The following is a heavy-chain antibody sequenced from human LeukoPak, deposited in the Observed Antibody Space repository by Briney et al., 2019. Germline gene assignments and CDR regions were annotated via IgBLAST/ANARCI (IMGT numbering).Heavy chain of an antibody. Sequence: GASVKVSCKASGGTFSSYAISWVRQAPGQGLEWMGGIIPIFGTANYAQKFQGRVTITADKSTSTAYMELSSLRSEDTAVYYCARGGPYCSGGSCYPYYFDYWGQGTLVTVSS. V-gene: IGHV1-69*06. CDR2: IIPIFGTA. CDR3: ARGGPYCSGGSCYPYYFDY. CDR1: GGTFSSYA. J-gene: IGHJ4*02. D-gene: IGHD2-15*01.